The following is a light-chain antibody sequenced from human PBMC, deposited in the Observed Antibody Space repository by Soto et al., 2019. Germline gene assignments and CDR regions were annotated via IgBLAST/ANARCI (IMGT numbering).Light chain of an antibody. Sequence: EIVLTQSPATLSLSPGERATLSCRASQSVSSYLAWYQQKPGQAPRLLIYDASNSATGIPARFSGSGSVTDCTLTISSLEPEDFAVYYCQQRSNWPPITFGQGTRLEIK. CDR1: QSVSSY. V-gene: IGKV3-11*01. J-gene: IGKJ5*01. CDR2: DAS. CDR3: QQRSNWPPIT.